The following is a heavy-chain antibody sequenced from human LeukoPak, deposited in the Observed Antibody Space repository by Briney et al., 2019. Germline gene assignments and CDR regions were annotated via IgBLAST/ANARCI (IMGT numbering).Heavy chain of an antibody. J-gene: IGHJ1*01. CDR2: FNPNSGGT. CDR3: ARVIKVAGTKGYFDL. V-gene: IGHV1-2*02. Sequence: ASVKVSCKASGYTFTDYYIHWLRQAAGQGLKWMGWFNPNSGGTDYARKFQGRVTMTGDTSISTVYMDLTRLKADDMAVYYCARVIKVAGTKGYFDLWGQGTLITVSS. D-gene: IGHD6-19*01. CDR1: GYTFTDYY.